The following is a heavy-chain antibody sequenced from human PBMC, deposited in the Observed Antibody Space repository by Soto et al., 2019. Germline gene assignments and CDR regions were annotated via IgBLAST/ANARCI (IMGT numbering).Heavy chain of an antibody. CDR1: GGTFSSYA. D-gene: IGHD3-10*01. Sequence: QVQLVQSGAEVKKPGSSVKVSCKASGGTFSSYAISWVRQAPGQGLEWMGGIIPIFGTANYAQKFQGRVTITADKTTSTAYMELSSLRSDDTAVSYCARPTMDYYYYYGMDVWGQGTTVTVSS. CDR3: ARPTMDYYYYYGMDV. V-gene: IGHV1-69*14. CDR2: IIPIFGTA. J-gene: IGHJ6*02.